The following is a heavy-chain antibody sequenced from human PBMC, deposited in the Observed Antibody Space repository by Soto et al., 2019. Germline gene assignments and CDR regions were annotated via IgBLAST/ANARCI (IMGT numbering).Heavy chain of an antibody. CDR3: AMSYYDFWCGYRTDNWFAP. D-gene: IGHD3-3*01. J-gene: IGHJ5*02. Sequence: QVQLVQSGAEVKKPGSSVKVSCKASGGTFSSYAISWVRQAPGQGLEWMGGIIPIFGTANYAQKFQGRVTITADESTITAYMELSSLRSEDTAVYYWAMSYYDFWCGYRTDNWFAPWGQGTLVTVSS. V-gene: IGHV1-69*01. CDR1: GGTFSSYA. CDR2: IIPIFGTA.